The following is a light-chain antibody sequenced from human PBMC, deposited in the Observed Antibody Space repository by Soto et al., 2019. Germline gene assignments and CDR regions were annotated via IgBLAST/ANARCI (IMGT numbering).Light chain of an antibody. CDR1: QSVSTY. CDR2: DAS. CDR3: QQRRNWPLT. V-gene: IGKV3-11*01. J-gene: IGKJ4*01. Sequence: ETGFTQSPATLSLSPGERATLSCRASQSVSTYLAWYQQKPGQAPRLLIYDASNRATGIPARFSGSGSGTDFTLTISSXEPEDFAVYYCQQRRNWPLTFGGGTKVDIK.